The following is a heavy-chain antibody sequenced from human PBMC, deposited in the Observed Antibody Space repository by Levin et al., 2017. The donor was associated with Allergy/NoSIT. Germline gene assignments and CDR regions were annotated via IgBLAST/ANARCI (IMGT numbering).Heavy chain of an antibody. Sequence: SQTLSLPCTVSGASSRSYYWTWIRRPPGKGLEWIGFIFYIRTSNYNPSLKSRVAMSVDTSKNQFSLKLKSVTAADTAVYYCARWNWNYVIDYWGQGIQVTVSS. CDR2: IFYIRTS. D-gene: IGHD1-7*01. CDR3: ARWNWNYVIDY. CDR1: GASSRSYY. V-gene: IGHV4-59*01. J-gene: IGHJ4*02.